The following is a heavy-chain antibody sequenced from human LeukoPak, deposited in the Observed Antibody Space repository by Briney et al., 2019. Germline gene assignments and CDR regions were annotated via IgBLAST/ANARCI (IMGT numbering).Heavy chain of an antibody. CDR1: GGSISSYY. V-gene: IGHV4-4*07. CDR2: IYTSGGT. Sequence: PSETLSLTCTVSGGSISSYYWSWIRQPAGKGLEWIGRIYTSGGTNYNPSLKSRVTMSVDTSKNQFSLKLSSVTAADTAVYYCARLQWGPRVWYYFDYWGQGTLVTVSS. D-gene: IGHD4-11*01. CDR3: ARLQWGPRVWYYFDY. J-gene: IGHJ4*02.